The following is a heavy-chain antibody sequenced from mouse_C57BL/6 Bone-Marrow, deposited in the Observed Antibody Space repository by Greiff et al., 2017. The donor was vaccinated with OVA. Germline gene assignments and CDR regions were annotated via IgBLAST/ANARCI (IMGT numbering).Heavy chain of an antibody. D-gene: IGHD2-4*01. J-gene: IGHJ4*01. CDR1: GFTFSSYG. V-gene: IGHV5-6*01. Sequence: DVQLVESGGDLVKPGGSLKLSCAASGFTFSSYGMSWVRQTPDKRLEWVATISSGGSYTYYPDSVKGRFTISRDNAKNTLYLQMSSLKSEDTAMYYCARHAPIYYDFMDYWGQGTSVTVSS. CDR3: ARHAPIYYDFMDY. CDR2: ISSGGSYT.